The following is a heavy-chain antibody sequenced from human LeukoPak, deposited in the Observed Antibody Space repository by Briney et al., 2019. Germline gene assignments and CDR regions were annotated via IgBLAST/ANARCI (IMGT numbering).Heavy chain of an antibody. CDR1: GFTFSSYG. Sequence: PGGSLRLSCAASGFTFSSYGMHWVRQAPGKGLEWVAFIRYDGSNKYYADSVKGRFTIPRDNSKNTLYLQMNSLRAEDTAVYYCARDEVSSSGWSYFDYWGQGTLVTVSS. J-gene: IGHJ4*02. D-gene: IGHD6-19*01. CDR2: IRYDGSNK. V-gene: IGHV3-30*02. CDR3: ARDEVSSSGWSYFDY.